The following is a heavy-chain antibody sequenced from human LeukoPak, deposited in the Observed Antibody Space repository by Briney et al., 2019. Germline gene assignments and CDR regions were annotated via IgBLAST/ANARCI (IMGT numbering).Heavy chain of an antibody. D-gene: IGHD5-12*01. CDR2: ISSNGGST. Sequence: GGSLRLSRSASGFTFSSYAMHWVRQAPGKGLEYVSAISSNGGSTYYADSVKGRFTISRDNSKNTLYLQMSSLRAEDTAVYYCVKGYSGYLYYYGMDVWGKGTTVTVSS. CDR3: VKGYSGYLYYYGMDV. V-gene: IGHV3-64D*06. CDR1: GFTFSSYA. J-gene: IGHJ6*04.